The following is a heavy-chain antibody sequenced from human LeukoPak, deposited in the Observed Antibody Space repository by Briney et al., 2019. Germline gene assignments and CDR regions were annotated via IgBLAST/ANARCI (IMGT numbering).Heavy chain of an antibody. CDR1: GASISSYY. CDR2: IEITGGT. D-gene: IGHD6-6*01. Sequence: SESLSLTCTVSGASISSYYWSWIRQPAGKGLEWIGRIEITGGTNYNPSLKSRVTMSADTSKNQFSLQLTSVTAADTAVYYCARSDSSSSLVLGSYYGMDVWGQGTTVTVSS. V-gene: IGHV4-4*07. J-gene: IGHJ6*02. CDR3: ARSDSSSSLVLGSYYGMDV.